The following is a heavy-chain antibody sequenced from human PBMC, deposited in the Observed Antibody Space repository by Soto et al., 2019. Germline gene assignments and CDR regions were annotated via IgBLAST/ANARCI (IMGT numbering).Heavy chain of an antibody. CDR2: IWYDGTRE. V-gene: IGHV3-33*01. D-gene: IGHD1-1*01. Sequence: LRLSCAASGFTFSRHSMQWARQAPGKGLEWVALIWYDGTRESYADSVKGRFTISRDQSESTLYLQMNRLRADDTAVYYCARDISFGAYDLWGQGTRVTVSS. J-gene: IGHJ1*01. CDR1: GFTFSRHS. CDR3: ARDISFGAYDL.